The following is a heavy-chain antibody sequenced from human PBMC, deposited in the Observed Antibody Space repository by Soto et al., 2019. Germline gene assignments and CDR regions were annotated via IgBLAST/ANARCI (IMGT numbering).Heavy chain of an antibody. D-gene: IGHD6-13*01. J-gene: IGHJ4*02. CDR1: GFTFDDYA. V-gene: IGHV3-9*01. CDR2: ISWNSGNM. CDR3: SKEPQLNPTSSSWYNFDY. Sequence: EVQLVESGGGLVQPGRSLRLSCAASGFTFDDYAMHWVRQAPGKGLEWVSGISWNSGNMGYADSVKGRFTISRDNAKNSLYLQMISLRTEDTALYSCSKEPQLNPTSSSWYNFDYWGQGTLVTVSS.